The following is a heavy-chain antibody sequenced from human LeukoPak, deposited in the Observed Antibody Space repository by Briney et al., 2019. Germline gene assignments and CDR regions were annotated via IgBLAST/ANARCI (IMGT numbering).Heavy chain of an antibody. CDR1: GFTFSSYG. J-gene: IGHJ4*02. Sequence: GGSLRLSCAASGFTFSSYGMHWVRQAPGKGLEWVAVIWYDGSNKYYADSVKGRFTISRDNSKNTLYLQMNSLRAEDTAVYYCARDQAVAGTSGPFDYWGQGTLVTVSS. CDR3: ARDQAVAGTSGPFDY. CDR2: IWYDGSNK. D-gene: IGHD6-19*01. V-gene: IGHV3-33*01.